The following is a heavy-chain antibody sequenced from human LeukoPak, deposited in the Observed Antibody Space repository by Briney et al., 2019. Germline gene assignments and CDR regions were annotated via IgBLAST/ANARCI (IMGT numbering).Heavy chain of an antibody. CDR3: AKVGGIVVVPAASLDAFDI. CDR2: ISGSGGST. J-gene: IGHJ3*02. Sequence: TSGSLRLSCAASGFTFSSYDMSWVRQAPGKGLEWVSAISGSGGSTYYADSVKGRFNISRDNSKNTLYLQMNSLRAEDTAVYYCAKVGGIVVVPAASLDAFDIWGQGTMVTVSS. CDR1: GFTFSSYD. D-gene: IGHD2-2*01. V-gene: IGHV3-23*01.